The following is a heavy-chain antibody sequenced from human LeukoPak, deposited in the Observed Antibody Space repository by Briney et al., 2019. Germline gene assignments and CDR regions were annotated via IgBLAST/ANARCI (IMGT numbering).Heavy chain of an antibody. CDR1: GFTFSSYW. J-gene: IGHJ4*02. Sequence: GGSLRLSCAASGFTFSSYWMSWVRQAPGKGLEWVANIKQDGSEKYYVDSVKGRFTISRDNAKNSLYLQMNSLRAEDTAAYYCARDKGVWFGELGYWGQGTLVTVSS. CDR2: IKQDGSEK. D-gene: IGHD3-10*01. V-gene: IGHV3-7*01. CDR3: ARDKGVWFGELGY.